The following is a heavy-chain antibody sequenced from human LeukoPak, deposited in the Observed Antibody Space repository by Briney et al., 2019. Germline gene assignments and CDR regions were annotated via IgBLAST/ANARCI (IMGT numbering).Heavy chain of an antibody. V-gene: IGHV4-59*08. CDR1: GASISNFY. D-gene: IGHD3-16*02. CDR2: MLYSGST. Sequence: SETLSLTCTVSGASISNFYWSWIRQAPGQGLEWIGYMLYSGSTNQKPSLRSRVTISVDTSKNQVFLKLSSVTAADTAVYYCARSDIWGSYRFLDYWGQGILVTVSS. CDR3: ARSDIWGSYRFLDY. J-gene: IGHJ4*01.